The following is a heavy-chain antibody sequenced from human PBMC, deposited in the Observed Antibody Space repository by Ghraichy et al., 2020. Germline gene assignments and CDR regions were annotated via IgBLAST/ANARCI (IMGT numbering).Heavy chain of an antibody. V-gene: IGHV3-48*01. CDR2: ITGSSITI. J-gene: IGHJ2*01. Sequence: LLLTCEGSGFSFSDYSMIWVRLTPRKALEWVSYITGSSITIFYTDSVKGRFTISRDNAKNSLYLQMNSLRAEDTAVYYCARLPLPRRAAVGDWYFDLWGRGTLVTVSS. CDR3: ARLPLPRRAAVGDWYFDL. D-gene: IGHD6-13*01. CDR1: GFSFSDYS.